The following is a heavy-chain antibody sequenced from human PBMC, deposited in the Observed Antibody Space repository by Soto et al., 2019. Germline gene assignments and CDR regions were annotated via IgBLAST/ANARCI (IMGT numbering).Heavy chain of an antibody. CDR3: AVGPSAAAWYSHGMDV. J-gene: IGHJ6*02. D-gene: IGHD2-2*01. Sequence: QVQLVQSGAEVKKPGSLVKVSCKASGDTFSRNSISWVRQAPGQGLEWMGGIFHVFGTATYAQKFQGRVFIIADESTTTAYMELTSLTYEDTAVYYCAVGPSAAAWYSHGMDVWGQGTTVTVSS. V-gene: IGHV1-69*12. CDR1: GDTFSRNS. CDR2: IFHVFGTA.